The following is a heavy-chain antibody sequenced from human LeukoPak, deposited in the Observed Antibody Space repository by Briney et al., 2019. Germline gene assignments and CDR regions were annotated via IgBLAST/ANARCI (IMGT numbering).Heavy chain of an antibody. CDR2: FHYSGST. CDR3: ARASYFGFDY. D-gene: IGHD3-10*01. CDR1: GGSITTYY. V-gene: IGHV4-59*01. J-gene: IGHJ4*02. Sequence: SETLSLTCTVSGGSITTYYWTWIRQSPGKGLEWLGHFHYSGSTNYNPSLKSRVTLSVDTSKKEFSLKMSSVTAADTAVYYCARASYFGFDYWGQGTLVTVSS.